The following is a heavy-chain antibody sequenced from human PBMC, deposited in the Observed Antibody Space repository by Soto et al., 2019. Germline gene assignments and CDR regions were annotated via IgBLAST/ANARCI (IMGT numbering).Heavy chain of an antibody. CDR2: INSDGSST. CDR1: GFTFNTYW. J-gene: IGHJ4*02. CDR3: ARLSLIRGGTADY. Sequence: EVQLVESGGGLVQPGGSLRLSCAASGFTFNTYWMHWVRQVPGKGLVWVSRINSDGSSTDYADSVKGRFTISRDNAKNTLYLQMNNLSAEDTAVYYCARLSLIRGGTADYWGQGTLVTVSS. V-gene: IGHV3-74*01. D-gene: IGHD3-10*01.